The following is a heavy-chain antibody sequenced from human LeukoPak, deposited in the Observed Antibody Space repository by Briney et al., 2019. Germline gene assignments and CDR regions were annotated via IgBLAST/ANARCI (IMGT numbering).Heavy chain of an antibody. V-gene: IGHV4-31*03. D-gene: IGHD4-17*01. CDR3: ARLGVLYGDLAY. CDR2: IFHNGST. CDR1: GGSISSAGYF. Sequence: ASQTLSLTCSVSGGSISSAGYFWSWIRQHPGRGLEWIAYIFHNGSTYYNPSLQSRVTISIDTSKKQFSLRLSSVTAADTAVYYCARLGVLYGDLAYWGQGTLVTVSS. J-gene: IGHJ4*02.